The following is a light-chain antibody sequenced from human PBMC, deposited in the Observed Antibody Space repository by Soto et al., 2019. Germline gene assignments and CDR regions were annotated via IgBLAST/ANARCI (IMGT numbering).Light chain of an antibody. CDR2: LAS. Sequence: IVMTQSPLSLPVTPGEPASISCRSSHSLLHSNGYNYLDWYLQKPGQSPHLLIYLASSRASGVPDRFSGSGSGTDFTLKISRVEAEDVGVYYCMQALQTPQLTFGGGTKVDIK. CDR1: HSLLHSNGYNY. J-gene: IGKJ4*01. V-gene: IGKV2-28*01. CDR3: MQALQTPQLT.